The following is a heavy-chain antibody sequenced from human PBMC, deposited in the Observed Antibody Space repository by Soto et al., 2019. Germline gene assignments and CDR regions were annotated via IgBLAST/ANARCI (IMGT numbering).Heavy chain of an antibody. Sequence: SETLSLTCTVSGGSISSYYWSWIRQPPGKGLEWIGYIYYSGSTNYNPSLKSRVTISVDTSKNQFSLQLNSVTPEDTAVYYCARVASEQQWLGAFDIWGQGTMVTVSS. CDR3: ARVASEQQWLGAFDI. D-gene: IGHD6-19*01. J-gene: IGHJ3*02. V-gene: IGHV4-59*12. CDR2: IYYSGST. CDR1: GGSISSYY.